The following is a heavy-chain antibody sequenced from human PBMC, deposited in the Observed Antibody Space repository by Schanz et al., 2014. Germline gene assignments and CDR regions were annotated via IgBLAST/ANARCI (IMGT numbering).Heavy chain of an antibody. D-gene: IGHD3-10*01. J-gene: IGHJ5*02. Sequence: QLQLVESGGGVVQPGRSLRLSCAASGFPFRSYVMHWVRQAPGKGLGWLAVISSDGFNKFYADSVKGRFTISRDNSKNTLYLQMNSLRADDTAVYYCAKDQLANYRGSGYNWFDPWGQGTLVTVSS. CDR2: ISSDGFNK. CDR1: GFPFRSYV. CDR3: AKDQLANYRGSGYNWFDP. V-gene: IGHV3-30*04.